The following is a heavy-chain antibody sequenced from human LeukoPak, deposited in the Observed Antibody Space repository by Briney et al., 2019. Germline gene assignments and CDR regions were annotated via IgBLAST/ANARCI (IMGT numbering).Heavy chain of an antibody. CDR1: GYIFTSYG. D-gene: IGHD1-26*01. J-gene: IGHJ3*02. V-gene: IGHV1-18*01. CDR3: ARGLDSGSPPLGTFEI. Sequence: ASVKVSCKASGYIFTSYGITWVRQAPGQGLEWMGWISAYNGNTNYAQKVQGRVTMTRGTSTSTVYMELRSLKSDDTAVYYCARGLDSGSPPLGTFEIWGQGTMVTVSS. CDR2: ISAYNGNT.